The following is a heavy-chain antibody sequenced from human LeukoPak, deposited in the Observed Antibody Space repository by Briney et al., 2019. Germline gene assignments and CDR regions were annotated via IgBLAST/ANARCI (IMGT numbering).Heavy chain of an antibody. CDR1: GYTFTSYY. CDR3: ARDRGTTVITPYYYYMDV. Sequence: ASVKVSCKASGYTFTSYYMHWVRQAPGQGLEWMGIINPSGGSTSYAQKFQGRVTMTRDMSTSTVYMELSSLRSEDTAVYYCARDRGTTVITPYYYYMDVRGKGTTVTVSS. J-gene: IGHJ6*03. D-gene: IGHD4-23*01. CDR2: INPSGGST. V-gene: IGHV1-46*01.